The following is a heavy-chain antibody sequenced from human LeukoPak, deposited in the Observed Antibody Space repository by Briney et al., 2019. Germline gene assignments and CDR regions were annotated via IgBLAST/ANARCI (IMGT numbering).Heavy chain of an antibody. CDR1: GFTFSSYA. D-gene: IGHD3-16*02. J-gene: IGHJ4*02. CDR3: ARGPWGSYRSNFDY. CDR2: ISGSGGST. Sequence: GGSLRLSCAASGFTFSSYAMRWVRQAPGKGLEWVSAISGSGGSTYYADSVKGRFTISRDNSKNTLYLQMISLRAEDTAVYYCARGPWGSYRSNFDYWGQGTLVTVSS. V-gene: IGHV3-23*01.